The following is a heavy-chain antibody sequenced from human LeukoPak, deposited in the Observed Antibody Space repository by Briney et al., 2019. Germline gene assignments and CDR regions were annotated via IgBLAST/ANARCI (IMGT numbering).Heavy chain of an antibody. V-gene: IGHV3-30*02. CDR1: GFTFSSYG. D-gene: IGHD3-3*01. J-gene: IGHJ4*02. CDR2: IRYDGSNK. CDR3: ARDLRWSGYYNY. Sequence: PGGSLRLSCAASGFTFSSYGMHWVRQAPGKGLEWVAFIRYDGSNKYYADSVKGRFTISRDNSKNTLYLQMNSLRAEDTAVYYCARDLRWSGYYNYWGQGTLVTVSS.